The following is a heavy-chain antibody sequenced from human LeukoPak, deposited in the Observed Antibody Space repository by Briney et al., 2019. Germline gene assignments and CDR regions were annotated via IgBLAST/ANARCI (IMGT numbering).Heavy chain of an antibody. V-gene: IGHV4-38-2*02. CDR1: GYSISSGYY. J-gene: IGHJ4*02. D-gene: IGHD6-19*01. CDR2: FYHSGTT. Sequence: SETLSLTCTVSGYSISSGYYWGWIRQPPGKGLEWIGSFYHSGTTYYNPSLKSRVTILVDTSKNHFSLKLSSVTAADTAVYYCARRGYSSGLYYFDYWGQGTLVTVSS. CDR3: ARRGYSSGLYYFDY.